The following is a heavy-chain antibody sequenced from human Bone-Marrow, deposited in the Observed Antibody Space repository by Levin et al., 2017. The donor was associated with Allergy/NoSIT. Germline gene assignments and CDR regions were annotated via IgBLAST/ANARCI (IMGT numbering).Heavy chain of an antibody. J-gene: IGHJ4*02. V-gene: IGHV5-51*01. Sequence: GESLKISCKDSGYRFTSHWIAWVRQMPGRGLEWMGIIYPGDSDTRYSPSFQGQVTISADKSINTAYLQWSSLTASDTAMYYCARVFGYFDSSGVLYYFDYWGQGTLVTVSS. D-gene: IGHD3-22*01. CDR3: ARVFGYFDSSGVLYYFDY. CDR2: IYPGDSDT. CDR1: GYRFTSHW.